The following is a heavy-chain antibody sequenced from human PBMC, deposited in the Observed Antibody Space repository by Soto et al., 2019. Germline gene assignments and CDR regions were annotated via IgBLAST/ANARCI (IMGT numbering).Heavy chain of an antibody. CDR3: VRDSEYSVLYYGMDV. D-gene: IGHD5-12*01. CDR1: GCTFSRNA. Sequence: GPLRRACQASGCTFSRNAMHWVRQAPGKGLEWVAVISFYGNNQYYTDSVKGRFTIARDNSKTTLDLQMNSLRREDTAVYYCVRDSEYSVLYYGMDVWGQGTKVTVYS. V-gene: IGHV3-30-3*01. CDR2: ISFYGNNQ. J-gene: IGHJ6*02.